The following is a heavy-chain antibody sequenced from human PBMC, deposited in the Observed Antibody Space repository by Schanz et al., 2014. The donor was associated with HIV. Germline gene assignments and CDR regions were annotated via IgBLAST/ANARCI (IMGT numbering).Heavy chain of an antibody. V-gene: IGHV3-23*04. CDR1: GFTFGDYP. Sequence: EVQLVESGGGLVKPGRSLRLSCTASGFTFGDYPMSWVRQAPGKGLEWVSTISAGVGTASYADSVKGRFTISRDNSKKMLFLQMNRLRAEDTAVYYCAIRTPMISFGAFDIWGRGTMVTVSS. CDR3: AIRTPMISFGAFDI. J-gene: IGHJ3*02. D-gene: IGHD3-16*01. CDR2: ISAGVGTA.